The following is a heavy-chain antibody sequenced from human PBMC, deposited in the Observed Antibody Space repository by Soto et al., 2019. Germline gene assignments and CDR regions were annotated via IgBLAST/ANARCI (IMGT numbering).Heavy chain of an antibody. Sequence: QLQLQESGPGLVKPSETLSLTCTVSGGSISSSSYYWGWIRQPPGKGLEWIGSIYYSGSTYYNPSLKSRVTISVDTSKNQFSLKLSSVTAADTAVYYCATRDCSGGSCYPFVWGQGTLVTVSS. CDR2: IYYSGST. CDR3: ATRDCSGGSCYPFV. J-gene: IGHJ4*02. D-gene: IGHD2-15*01. V-gene: IGHV4-39*01. CDR1: GGSISSSSYY.